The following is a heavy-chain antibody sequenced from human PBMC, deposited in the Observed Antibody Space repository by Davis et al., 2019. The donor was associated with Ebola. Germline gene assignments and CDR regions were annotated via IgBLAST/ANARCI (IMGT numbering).Heavy chain of an antibody. CDR3: ARELVSEKYSYGYYYYYGMDV. CDR1: GYTFTSYG. J-gene: IGHJ6*02. CDR2: ISAYNGNT. Sequence: ASVKVSCKASGYTFTSYGISWVRQAPGQGLEWMGWISAYNGNTNYAQKLQGRVTITRDTSASTAYMELSSLRSEDTAVYYCARELVSEKYSYGYYYYYGMDVWGQGTTVTVSS. V-gene: IGHV1-18*01. D-gene: IGHD5-18*01.